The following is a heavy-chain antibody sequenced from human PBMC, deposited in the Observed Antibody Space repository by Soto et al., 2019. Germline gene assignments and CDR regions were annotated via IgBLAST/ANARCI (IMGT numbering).Heavy chain of an antibody. V-gene: IGHV3-21*01. CDR2: ISSSSSYI. D-gene: IGHD5-12*01. CDR1: GFTFSSYS. CDR3: ARDRSEGWLQFDDFDY. Sequence: PGGSLRLSCAASGFTFSSYSMNWVRQAPGKGLEWVSSISSSSSYIYYADSVKGRFTISRDNAKNSLYLQMNSLRAEDTAVYYCARDRSEGWLQFDDFDYWGQGTLVTVSS. J-gene: IGHJ4*02.